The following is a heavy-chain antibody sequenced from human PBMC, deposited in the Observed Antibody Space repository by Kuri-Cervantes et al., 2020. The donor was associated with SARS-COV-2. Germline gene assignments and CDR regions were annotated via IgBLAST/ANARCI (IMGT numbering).Heavy chain of an antibody. Sequence: SETLSLTCTVSGGSISSSSYYWGWIRQPPGKGLEWIGSIYYSGSTYYNPSLKSRVTISVGTSKNQFSLKLSSVTAADTAVYYCARDQSGSYYFGYFDYWGQGTLVTVSS. CDR2: IYYSGST. CDR1: GGSISSSSYY. J-gene: IGHJ4*02. CDR3: ARDQSGSYYFGYFDY. D-gene: IGHD1-26*01. V-gene: IGHV4-39*02.